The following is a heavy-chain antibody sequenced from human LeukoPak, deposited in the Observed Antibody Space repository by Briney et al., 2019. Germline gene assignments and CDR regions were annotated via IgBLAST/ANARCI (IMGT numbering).Heavy chain of an antibody. V-gene: IGHV4-30-2*01. J-gene: IGHJ4*02. CDR2: IYHSGST. D-gene: IGHD6-13*01. CDR3: ARDRPAGSPGIAAFDY. Sequence: PSETLSLTCTVSGGSISSGGYYWSWIRQPPGKGLEWIVYIYHSGSTYYNPSLKSRVTISVDRSKNQFSLKLSSVTAADTAVYYCARDRPAGSPGIAAFDYWGQGTLVTVSS. CDR1: GGSISSGGYY.